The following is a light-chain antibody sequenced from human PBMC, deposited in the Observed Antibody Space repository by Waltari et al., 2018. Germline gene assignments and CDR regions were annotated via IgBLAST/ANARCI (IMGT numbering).Light chain of an antibody. J-gene: IGKJ1*01. Sequence: EIVVTQSPATMSLSPGERATLSCRAIENFDTNIDWYQQKPGQPPRLLISGASTRATYIPPRFSGSGSGTEFSVSICSLQSEDFAVYYCHQYKNWPPWTFGQGTKVEIK. V-gene: IGKV3-15*01. CDR2: GAS. CDR3: HQYKNWPPWT. CDR1: ENFDTN.